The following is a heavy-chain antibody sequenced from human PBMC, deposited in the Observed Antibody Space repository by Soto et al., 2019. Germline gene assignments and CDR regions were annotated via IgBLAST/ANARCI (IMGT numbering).Heavy chain of an antibody. D-gene: IGHD6-6*01. J-gene: IGHJ4*02. CDR2: IYYSGST. CDR1: GGSISSGGYY. Sequence: SETLSLTCTVSGGSISSGGYYWSWIRQHPGKGLEWIGYIYYSGSTYYNPSLKSRVTISVDTSKNQFSLKLSSVTAADTAVYYCARDPGIAARPRTFDYWGQGTLVTVSS. V-gene: IGHV4-31*03. CDR3: ARDPGIAARPRTFDY.